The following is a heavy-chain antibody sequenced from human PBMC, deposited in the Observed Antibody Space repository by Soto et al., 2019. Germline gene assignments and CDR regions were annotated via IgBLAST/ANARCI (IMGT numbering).Heavy chain of an antibody. Sequence: SVKVSCKASGGTFSSYAISWVRQAPGQGLEWMGGIIPIFGTANYAQKFQGRVTITADESTSTAYMELSSLRSEDTAVYYCARAPTNYYDSSGYTPLFDYWGQGTLVTVSS. D-gene: IGHD3-22*01. V-gene: IGHV1-69*13. CDR1: GGTFSSYA. J-gene: IGHJ4*02. CDR3: ARAPTNYYDSSGYTPLFDY. CDR2: IIPIFGTA.